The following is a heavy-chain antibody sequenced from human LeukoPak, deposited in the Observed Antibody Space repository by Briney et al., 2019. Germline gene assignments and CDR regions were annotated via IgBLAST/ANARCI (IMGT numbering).Heavy chain of an antibody. J-gene: IGHJ3*02. CDR2: IRSKANSYAT. D-gene: IGHD1-26*01. CDR3: TRRAPSGSYLGDAFDI. Sequence: GGSLRLSCAASGFTFSGSAMHWVRQASGKGLEWVGRIRSKANSYATAYAASVKGRFTISEDDPKNTGYLQMNSLKTEDTAVYYCTRRAPSGSYLGDAFDIWGQGTMVTVSS. CDR1: GFTFSGSA. V-gene: IGHV3-73*01.